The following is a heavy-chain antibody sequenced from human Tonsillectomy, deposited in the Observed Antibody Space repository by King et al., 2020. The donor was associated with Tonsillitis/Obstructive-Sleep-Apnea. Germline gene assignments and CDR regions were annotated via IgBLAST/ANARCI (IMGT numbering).Heavy chain of an antibody. CDR2: INPNRDVT. Sequence: QLVQSGAEVKKPGASVKVSCKASGYTFIYYYIHWLRQAPGQGLEWMGRINPNRDVTNYAQKFQGRVTMTRDTSINTAYMDLSRLTSDDTAVYYCAGEAQHCSSTSCYGTYFDFWGQGTLVIVSS. CDR1: GYTFIYYY. J-gene: IGHJ4*02. V-gene: IGHV1-2*06. CDR3: AGEAQHCSSTSCYGTYFDF. D-gene: IGHD2-2*01.